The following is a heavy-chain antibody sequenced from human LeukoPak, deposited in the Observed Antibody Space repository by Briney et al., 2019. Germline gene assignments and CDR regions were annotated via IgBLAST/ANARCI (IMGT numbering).Heavy chain of an antibody. V-gene: IGHV4-39*01. CDR1: AGSISSNSHH. D-gene: IGHD3-9*01. Sequence: PSETLSLTCSVSAGSISSNSHHWDWIRQAPGKGLEWIWNIYYSGTTSYNPSLKSRVTISVDTSKNQFSLRLTSVTAADTAVYFCARRGDILADYAFDSWGQGTLVTVSS. CDR3: ARRGDILADYAFDS. CDR2: IYYSGTT. J-gene: IGHJ4*02.